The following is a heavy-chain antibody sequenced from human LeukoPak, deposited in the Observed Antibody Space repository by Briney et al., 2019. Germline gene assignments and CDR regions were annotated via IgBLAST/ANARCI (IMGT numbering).Heavy chain of an antibody. CDR1: GGSFTPYY. CDR2: INHSGSS. CDR3: ARLTETNYLWRTFRHFDY. J-gene: IGHJ4*02. V-gene: IGHV4-34*01. D-gene: IGHD3-16*02. Sequence: SETLSLTCAVYGGSFTPYYWSWIRQPPGEGLEWIGQINHSGSSNYSPSLKSRVTLSVDTCKNQFSLNLSSVTAADTAVYYCARLTETNYLWRTFRHFDYWGQGTLVTVSS.